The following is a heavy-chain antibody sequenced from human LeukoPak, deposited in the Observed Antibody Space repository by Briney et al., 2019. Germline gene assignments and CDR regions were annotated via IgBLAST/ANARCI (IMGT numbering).Heavy chain of an antibody. V-gene: IGHV4-39*07. CDR3: ARALPYYYDSSGYPPHAFDI. CDR2: IYYSGST. J-gene: IGHJ3*02. D-gene: IGHD3-22*01. Sequence: PSETLSLTCTVSGGSISSTNYYWGWIRQPPGKGLEWIGSIYYSGSTYYNPSLKSRVTISVDTSKNQFSLKLSSVTAADTAVYYCARALPYYYDSSGYPPHAFDIWGQGAMVTVSS. CDR1: GGSISSTNYY.